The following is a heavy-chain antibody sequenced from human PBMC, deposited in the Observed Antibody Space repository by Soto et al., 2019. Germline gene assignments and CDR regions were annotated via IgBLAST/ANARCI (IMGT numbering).Heavy chain of an antibody. Sequence: IFGTANYAQKFQGRVTITADESTSAAYMELSSLRSEDTAVYYCARGIQLYYFDYWGQGTLVTVSS. CDR3: ARGIQLYYFDY. V-gene: IGHV1-69*01. J-gene: IGHJ4*02. D-gene: IGHD5-18*01. CDR2: IFGTA.